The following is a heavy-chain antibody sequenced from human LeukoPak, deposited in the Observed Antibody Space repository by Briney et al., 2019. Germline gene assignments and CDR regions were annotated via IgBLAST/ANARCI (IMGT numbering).Heavy chain of an antibody. CDR1: GYSFTDHW. Sequence: GESLKISCQGSGYSFTDHWIAWVRQMPGKGLEWMGLIYPSNSDTRYSPSFQGQVTFSVDKSISTAYLQWSSLKASDTAMYYCARQWSSGWSFFDYWGQGTLVTVSS. V-gene: IGHV5-51*01. D-gene: IGHD6-19*01. CDR3: ARQWSSGWSFFDY. J-gene: IGHJ4*02. CDR2: IYPSNSDT.